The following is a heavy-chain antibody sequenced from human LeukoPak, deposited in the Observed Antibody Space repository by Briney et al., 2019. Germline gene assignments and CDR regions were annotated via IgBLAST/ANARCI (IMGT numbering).Heavy chain of an antibody. J-gene: IGHJ4*02. CDR3: AKGNSARSGSYYGDY. CDR2: ISGSGSST. D-gene: IGHD1-26*01. CDR1: GFTFDSYA. V-gene: IGHV3-23*01. Sequence: GGSLRLSCAASGFTFDSYAMSWVRQAPGRGLEWVSSISGSGSSTYYADSVKGRFTISRDNSKSTLYLQMDSLRIDDTAEYYCAKGNSARSGSYYGDYWGQGTLVTVPS.